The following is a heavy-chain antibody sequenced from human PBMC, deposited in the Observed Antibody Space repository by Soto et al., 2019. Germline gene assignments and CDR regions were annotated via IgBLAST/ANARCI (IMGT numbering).Heavy chain of an antibody. CDR2: IVVSSGRT. CDR3: AVFESHVSPLDY. D-gene: IGHD3-3*01. V-gene: IGHV1-58*01. J-gene: IGHJ4*02. CDR1: GLSFSGSA. Sequence: SVKVSCKTSGLSFSGSAVHWVRQARGQRLEWMGWIVVSSGRTDYAESLQERLTFNTDLSTNTAYMELDSLTSDDTAIYYCAVFESHVSPLDYWGRGTLCTVSS.